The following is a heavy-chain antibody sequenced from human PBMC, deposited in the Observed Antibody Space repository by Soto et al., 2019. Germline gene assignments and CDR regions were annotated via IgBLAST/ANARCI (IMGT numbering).Heavy chain of an antibody. CDR2: ISWDGGST. V-gene: IGHV3-43*01. CDR3: AKDSYNWKMGHYYYGMDV. CDR1: GFTFDDYT. Sequence: PGGSLRLSCAASGFTFDDYTMHWVRQAPGKGLEWVSLISWDGGSTYYADSVKGRSTISRDNSKNSLYLQMNSLRTEDTALYYCAKDSYNWKMGHYYYGMDVWGQGTTVTVSS. D-gene: IGHD1-20*01. J-gene: IGHJ6*02.